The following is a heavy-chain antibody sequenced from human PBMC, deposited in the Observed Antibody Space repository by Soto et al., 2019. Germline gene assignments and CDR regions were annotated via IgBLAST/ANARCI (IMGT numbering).Heavy chain of an antibody. J-gene: IGHJ6*02. CDR1: GYTFTSYD. Sequence: QVQLVQSGAEVKKPGASVKVSCKASGYTFTSYDINWVRQATGQGLEWMGWMNPNSGNTGYAQKFRGRVTMTRTTSISTAYMELSSLRSVDAAVYYCARWPDGYYYYGMDVWGQGTTVTVSS. CDR2: MNPNSGNT. V-gene: IGHV1-8*01. CDR3: ARWPDGYYYYGMDV.